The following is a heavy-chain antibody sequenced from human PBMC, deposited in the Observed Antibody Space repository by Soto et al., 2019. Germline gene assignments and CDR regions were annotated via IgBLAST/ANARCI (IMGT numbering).Heavy chain of an antibody. CDR1: GGSFSGYY. CDR3: ARSREQWLVDAFDI. CDR2: VNPTGST. V-gene: IGHV4-34*01. D-gene: IGHD6-19*01. J-gene: IGHJ3*02. Sequence: LSLTCAVYGGSFSGYYWSWIRQSPGKGLEWIGEVNPTGSTKYNPSLKSRVTISVDTSKNQFSLNLNSVTAADTALYYCARSREQWLVDAFDIWGQGTMVTVSS.